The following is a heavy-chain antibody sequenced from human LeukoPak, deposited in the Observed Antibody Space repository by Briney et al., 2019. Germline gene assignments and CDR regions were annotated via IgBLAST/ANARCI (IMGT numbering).Heavy chain of an antibody. CDR3: AKNPQGGYYGSGSYYWVY. D-gene: IGHD3-10*01. J-gene: IGHJ4*02. CDR2: IYNGGST. Sequence: GGSLRLSCAASGFTVSTNYMSWVRQAPGKGLEWVSVIYNGGSTYYADSVKGRFTISRDNFKNTLYLQMNGLRAEDTALYYCAKNPQGGYYGSGSYYWVYWGQGTLVTVSS. CDR1: GFTVSTNY. V-gene: IGHV3-53*01.